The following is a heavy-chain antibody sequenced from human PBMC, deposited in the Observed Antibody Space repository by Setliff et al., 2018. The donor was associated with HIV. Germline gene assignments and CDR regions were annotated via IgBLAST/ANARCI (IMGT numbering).Heavy chain of an antibody. V-gene: IGHV1-46*01. CDR1: GYTFTSYY. CDR3: ARGGVYYYDSSGWSMDY. Sequence: GASVKVSCKASGYTFTSYYLHWLRQAPGQGLEWKGISYPSDGRTQYAQKFQGRVTMTRDTSTSTDYMELNSLSSEDTAVYYCARGGVYYYDSSGWSMDYWGQGTLVTASS. D-gene: IGHD3-22*01. CDR2: SYPSDGRT. J-gene: IGHJ4*02.